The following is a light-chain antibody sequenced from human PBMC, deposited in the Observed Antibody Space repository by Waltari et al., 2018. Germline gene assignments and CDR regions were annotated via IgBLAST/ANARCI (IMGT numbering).Light chain of an antibody. J-gene: IGLJ1*01. V-gene: IGLV2-14*01. CDR1: SSDVGGYNY. CDR2: EVT. CDR3: TSYTSSSTF. Sequence: QSALTQPASVSGSPGQSITISCTGTSSDVGGYNYVSCYQQHPGKAPKLMIYEVTYRPSGVSNRFSGSKSGNTASLTISGLQAEDEADYYCTSYTSSSTFFGAGTKVTVL.